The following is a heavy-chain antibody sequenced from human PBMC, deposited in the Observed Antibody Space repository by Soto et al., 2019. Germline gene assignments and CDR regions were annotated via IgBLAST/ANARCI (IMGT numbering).Heavy chain of an antibody. CDR2: INPNSGGT. CDR3: ARGDVWYYYGMDV. V-gene: IGHV1-2*04. CDR1: GYTFTSYA. Sequence: ASVKVSCKASGYTFTSYAMHWVRQAPGQRLEWMGWINPNSGGTNYAQKFQGWVTMTRDTSISTAYMELSRLRSDDTAVYYCARGDVWYYYGMDVWGQGTTVTVSS. J-gene: IGHJ6*02. D-gene: IGHD2-21*02.